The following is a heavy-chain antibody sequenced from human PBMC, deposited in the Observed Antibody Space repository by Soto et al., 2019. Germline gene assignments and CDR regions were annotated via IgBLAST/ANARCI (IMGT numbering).Heavy chain of an antibody. D-gene: IGHD6-19*01. Sequence: ASVKVSCKASGYTFTGYYMHWVRQAPGQGLEWMGWINPNSGGTNYAQKFQGWVTMTRDTSISTAYMELSRLRSDDTAVYYCCLEENSSGLPGFRYYGMDVWGQGTTVTVSS. CDR3: CLEENSSGLPGFRYYGMDV. V-gene: IGHV1-2*04. J-gene: IGHJ6*02. CDR2: INPNSGGT. CDR1: GYTFTGYY.